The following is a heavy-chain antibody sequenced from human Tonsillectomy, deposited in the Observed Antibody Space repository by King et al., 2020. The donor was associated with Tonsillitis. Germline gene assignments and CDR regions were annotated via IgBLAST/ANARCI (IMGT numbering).Heavy chain of an antibody. V-gene: IGHV3-9*01. D-gene: IGHD1-26*01. J-gene: IGHJ4*02. CDR2: ISVNSGSI. Sequence: VQLVESWGGLGQPGRSLRISCAASGFTFADYAMHLVRQAPRQGLEWFSGISVNSGSIGYADSVKGRFTISSDNAKNSLYLQVNSLRAEDTALYFCAKDWEPSIFCYFDSWGQGTLVTVSS. CDR1: GFTFADYA. CDR3: AKDWEPSIFCYFDS.